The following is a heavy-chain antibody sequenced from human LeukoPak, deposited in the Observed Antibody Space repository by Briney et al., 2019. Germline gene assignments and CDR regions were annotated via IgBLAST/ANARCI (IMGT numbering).Heavy chain of an antibody. J-gene: IGHJ5*02. CDR2: IYYSGST. CDR3: ARGGYCSSTSCYGWFDP. CDR1: GGSISSGGYY. V-gene: IGHV4-31*03. D-gene: IGHD2-2*01. Sequence: PSQTLSLTYTVSGGSISSGGYYWSWIRQHPGKGLEWIGYIYYSGSTYYNPSLKSRVTISVDTSKNQFSLKLSSVTAADTAVYYCARGGYCSSTSCYGWFDPWGQGALVTVSS.